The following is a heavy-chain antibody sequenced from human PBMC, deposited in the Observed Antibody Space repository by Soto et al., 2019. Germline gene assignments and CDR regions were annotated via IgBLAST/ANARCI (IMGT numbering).Heavy chain of an antibody. J-gene: IGHJ6*02. CDR3: ARDEMVVATGSRTWHYYYGMDV. D-gene: IGHD2-15*01. V-gene: IGHV1-69*12. Sequence: QVQLVQSGAEVKKPGSSVKVSCKSSGGTFSTYAISWVRQAPGQGLEWMGGIIPIFSTANYAQKLQGRVTITADESTTTAYMELISLRSEDTAVYYCARDEMVVATGSRTWHYYYGMDVWGQGTTVTVSS. CDR1: GGTFSTYA. CDR2: IIPIFSTA.